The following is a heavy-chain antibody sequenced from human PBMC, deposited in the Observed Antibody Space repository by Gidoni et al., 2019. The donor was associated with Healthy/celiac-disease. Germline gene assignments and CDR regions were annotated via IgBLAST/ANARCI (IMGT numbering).Heavy chain of an antibody. Sequence: QVQLVESGGGVVQPGRSLRLSCAASGFTFSSYGMHWVRQAPGKGLEWVAVIWYDGSNKYYADSVKGRFTISRDNSKNTLYLQMNSLRAEDTAVYYCAREEDSLDVWGQGTTVTVSS. CDR1: GFTFSSYG. J-gene: IGHJ6*02. D-gene: IGHD6-6*01. CDR3: AREEDSLDV. V-gene: IGHV3-33*01. CDR2: IWYDGSNK.